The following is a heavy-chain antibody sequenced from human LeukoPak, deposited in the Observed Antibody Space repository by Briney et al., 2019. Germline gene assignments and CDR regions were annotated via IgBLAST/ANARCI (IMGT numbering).Heavy chain of an antibody. CDR3: TRDRLVEGYYYGMDV. J-gene: IGHJ6*02. D-gene: IGHD3-9*01. Sequence: PGGSLRLSCTASGFTFGDYAMSWVRQAPGKGLEWVGFTRSKAYGGTTEYAASVKGRFTISRDDSKSIAYLQMNSLKTEDTAVYYCTRDRLVEGYYYGMDVWGQGTTVTVSS. V-gene: IGHV3-49*04. CDR1: GFTFGDYA. CDR2: TRSKAYGGTT.